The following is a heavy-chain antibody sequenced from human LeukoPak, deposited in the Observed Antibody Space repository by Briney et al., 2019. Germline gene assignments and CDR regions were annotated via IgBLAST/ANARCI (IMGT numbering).Heavy chain of an antibody. CDR3: ARGRVLRYFDWLSTDFDY. J-gene: IGHJ4*02. CDR2: ISSNGGST. V-gene: IGHV3-64*01. CDR1: GFILSSYA. Sequence: GGSLRLSCAGSGFILSSYAMHWVRPAAGKGLEYVSAISSNGGSTYYANSVKGRFTISRDNSKNTLHLQMGSLRAEDMAVYYCARGRVLRYFDWLSTDFDYWGQGTLVTVSS. D-gene: IGHD3-9*01.